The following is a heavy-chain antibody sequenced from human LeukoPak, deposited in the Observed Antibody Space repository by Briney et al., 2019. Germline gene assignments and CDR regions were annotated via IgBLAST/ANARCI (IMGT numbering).Heavy chain of an antibody. V-gene: IGHV4-4*02. CDR1: GGSISSSDW. D-gene: IGHD1-26*01. Sequence: PSETLSLTCAVSGGSISSSDWWSWVRQPPGRGLEWIGYIYRSEDSNYNPSLKSRVTMSVDKSKNQFSLRLSSVTAADTAVYYCARGGRSFVYYFDFWGQGALITVTS. CDR3: ARGGRSFVYYFDF. CDR2: IYRSEDS. J-gene: IGHJ4*02.